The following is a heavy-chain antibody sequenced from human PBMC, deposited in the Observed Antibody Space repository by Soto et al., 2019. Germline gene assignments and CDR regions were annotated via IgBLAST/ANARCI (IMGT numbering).Heavy chain of an antibody. V-gene: IGHV1-18*01. J-gene: IGHJ6*02. CDR2: ISVNNGNT. CDR3: AIQSGYDTVRYYPSYYGMDV. CDR1: GYSFTSYG. D-gene: IGHD5-12*01. Sequence: QVQLVQSGAEVKKPGASVKVSCKASGYSFTSYGITWVRQAPGQGLEWMGWISVNNGNTNYAQKLQGRVTMTTDTSTSTAYMELRSLRSDDTAVYYCAIQSGYDTVRYYPSYYGMDVWGQGATITVSS.